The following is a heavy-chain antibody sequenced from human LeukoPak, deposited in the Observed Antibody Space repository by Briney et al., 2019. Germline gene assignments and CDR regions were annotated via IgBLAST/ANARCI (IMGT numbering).Heavy chain of an antibody. CDR2: INHSGST. Sequence: SETLSLTCAVYGGSFSGYYWSWIRQPPGKGLEWIGEINHSGSTNYNPSLKSRVTISVDTSKNQFSLKLSSVTAADTAVYYCARHTDSSSWSSWGYYYYMDVWGKGTTVTISS. D-gene: IGHD6-13*01. CDR1: GGSFSGYY. J-gene: IGHJ6*03. V-gene: IGHV4-34*01. CDR3: ARHTDSSSWSSWGYYYYMDV.